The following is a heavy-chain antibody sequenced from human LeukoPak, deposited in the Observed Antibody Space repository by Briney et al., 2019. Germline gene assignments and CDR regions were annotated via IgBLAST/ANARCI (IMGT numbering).Heavy chain of an antibody. J-gene: IGHJ4*02. CDR3: ARGVAATGVFDY. CDR1: GGSFSGYD. CDR2: INHSGST. V-gene: IGHV4-34*01. D-gene: IGHD2-15*01. Sequence: SETLSLTCAVYGGSFSGYDWSWIRQPPGKGLEWIGEINHSGSTNYNPSLKSRVTISVDTSKNQFSLKLSSVTAADTAVYYCARGVAATGVFDYWGQGTLVTVSS.